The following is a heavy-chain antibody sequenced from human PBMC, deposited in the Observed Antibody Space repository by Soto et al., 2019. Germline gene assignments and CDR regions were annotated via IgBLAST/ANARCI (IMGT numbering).Heavy chain of an antibody. CDR3: ANLYSGSYPDAFDI. Sequence: GGSLRLSCAASGFTVSSNYMSWVRQAPGKGLEWVSVIYSGGSIYYADSVKGRFTISRDNSKNTLYLQMNSLRAEDTAVYYCANLYSGSYPDAFDIWGQGTMVTVSS. CDR2: IYSGGSI. V-gene: IGHV3-66*01. CDR1: GFTVSSNY. J-gene: IGHJ3*02. D-gene: IGHD1-26*01.